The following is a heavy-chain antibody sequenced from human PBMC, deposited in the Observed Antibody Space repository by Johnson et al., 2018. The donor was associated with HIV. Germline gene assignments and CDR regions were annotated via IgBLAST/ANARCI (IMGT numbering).Heavy chain of an antibody. J-gene: IGHJ3*02. CDR3: ARETGDDAFDI. V-gene: IGHV3-13*01. Sequence: VQLVESGGGLVQPGGSLRLSCAASGFTFSRYDMNWVRQATGKGLEWVSAIGTAGDTYYAGSVKGRFTISRENAKNSFYLQMNSLRAGDTAVYYCARETGDDAFDIWGQGTMVTVSS. D-gene: IGHD7-27*01. CDR2: IGTAGDT. CDR1: GFTFSRYD.